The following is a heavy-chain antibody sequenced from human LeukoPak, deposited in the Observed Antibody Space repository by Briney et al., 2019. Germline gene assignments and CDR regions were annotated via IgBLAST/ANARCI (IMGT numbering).Heavy chain of an antibody. CDR1: GFTFSSYA. D-gene: IGHD5-12*01. CDR3: ARDDRGYSGTFDY. V-gene: IGHV3-23*01. Sequence: GGSLRLSCAASGFTFSSYAMSWVRQAPGKGLEWVSAISGSGGSTYYADSVKGRFTISRDNSKNTLYLQMNSLRAEDTAVYYCARDDRGYSGTFDYWGQGTLVTVSS. J-gene: IGHJ4*02. CDR2: ISGSGGST.